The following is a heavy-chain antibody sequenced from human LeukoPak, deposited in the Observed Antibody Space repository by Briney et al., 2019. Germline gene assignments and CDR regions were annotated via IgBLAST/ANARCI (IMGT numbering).Heavy chain of an antibody. CDR1: GFTFSSYG. Sequence: PGGSLRLSCAASGFTFSSYGMNWVRQAPGKGLEWVSSISGTSAYIYYADSVRGRFTISRDNDKNSLYLQMNSLRAEDTAVYFCARKLTGSFDIWGQGTMVTVSS. V-gene: IGHV3-21*01. D-gene: IGHD7-27*01. J-gene: IGHJ3*02. CDR2: ISGTSAYI. CDR3: ARKLTGSFDI.